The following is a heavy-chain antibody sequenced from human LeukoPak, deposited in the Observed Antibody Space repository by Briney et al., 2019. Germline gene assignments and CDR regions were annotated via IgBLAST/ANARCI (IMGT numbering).Heavy chain of an antibody. CDR3: ARHPQWLPDY. J-gene: IGHJ4*02. Sequence: PSETLSLTCAVYGGSFSGYYWSWIRQPPGKGLEWIGEINHSGSTNYNPSLKSRVTISVDTSKNQFSLKLSSVTAADTAVYYCARHPQWLPDYWGQGTLVTVSS. CDR1: GGSFSGYY. D-gene: IGHD6-19*01. V-gene: IGHV4-34*01. CDR2: INHSGST.